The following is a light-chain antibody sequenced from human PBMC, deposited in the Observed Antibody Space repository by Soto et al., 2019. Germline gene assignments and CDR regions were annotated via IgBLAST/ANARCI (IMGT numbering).Light chain of an antibody. CDR2: RNN. CDR3: AVWDDSLSGRV. J-gene: IGLJ3*02. Sequence: QAVVTQPPSASGTPGQRVTISCFGSSSNIGNNYVYWYQHLPGTAPKLLIYRNNQRPSGVPERFSGSKSGTSASLAISGLRSEDEADYYCAVWDDSLSGRVFGGGTKLTLL. CDR1: SSNIGNNY. V-gene: IGLV1-47*01.